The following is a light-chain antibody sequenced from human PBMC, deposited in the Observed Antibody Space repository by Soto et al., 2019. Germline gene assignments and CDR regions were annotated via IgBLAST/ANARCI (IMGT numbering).Light chain of an antibody. V-gene: IGLV2-11*01. CDR3: CSYAGRYTFYV. CDR2: DVS. Sequence: QSALTQPRSVSGSPGQSVTISCTGTSSDVGGYNYVSWYQQHPGKAPKLMIYDVSKRPSGVPDRFSGSKSGNTASLTISGLQAEDEADYYCCSYAGRYTFYVFGTGTKLTVL. J-gene: IGLJ1*01. CDR1: SSDVGGYNY.